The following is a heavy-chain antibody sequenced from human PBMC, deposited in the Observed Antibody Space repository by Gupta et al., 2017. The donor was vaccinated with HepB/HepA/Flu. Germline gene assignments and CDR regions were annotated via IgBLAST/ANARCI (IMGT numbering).Heavy chain of an antibody. CDR1: GGSIRNTISY. Sequence: LQLQESGPGLVKPSETLSLTCTVPGGSIRNTISYWGWIRQSPGRGLEWLGSIHYSGVTYDNPSLRSRLTISVDMSNNHFSLKLNSVTAADTAVYYCARENYSYNGLEVWGQGTTVTVS. CDR3: ARENYSYNGLEV. CDR2: IHYSGVT. V-gene: IGHV4-39*02. J-gene: IGHJ6*02.